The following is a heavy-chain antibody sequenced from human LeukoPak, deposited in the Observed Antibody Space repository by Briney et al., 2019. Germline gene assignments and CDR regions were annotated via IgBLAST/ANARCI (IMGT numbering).Heavy chain of an antibody. Sequence: GASVKVSCKASGYTFTSYYMHWVRQAPGQGLEWMGIINPSGGSTSYAQKFQGRVTMTRDTSTSTVYMELSSLRSEDTAVYYCARSSLFTRYCSGGSCPSSYWGQGTLVTVSS. J-gene: IGHJ4*02. D-gene: IGHD2-15*01. CDR1: GYTFTSYY. V-gene: IGHV1-46*01. CDR3: ARSSLFTRYCSGGSCPSSY. CDR2: INPSGGST.